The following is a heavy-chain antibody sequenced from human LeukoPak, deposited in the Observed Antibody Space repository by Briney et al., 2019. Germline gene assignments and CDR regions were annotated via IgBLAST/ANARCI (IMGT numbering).Heavy chain of an antibody. J-gene: IGHJ6*02. CDR1: GFTFSSRW. Sequence: GGSLRLSCVASGFTFSSRWMHWVRQAPGKGLVWVSIINTDGSTTRYADFVEGRFTNSRDNARNTLYLEMNSLRVEDTAVYFCARDISRTMDVWGQGTTVTV. D-gene: IGHD2/OR15-2a*01. CDR2: INTDGSTT. CDR3: ARDISRTMDV. V-gene: IGHV3-74*01.